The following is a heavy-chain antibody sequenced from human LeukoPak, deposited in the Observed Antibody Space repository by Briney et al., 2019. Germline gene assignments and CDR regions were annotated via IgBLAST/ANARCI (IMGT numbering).Heavy chain of an antibody. J-gene: IGHJ3*02. V-gene: IGHV3-7*01. Sequence: GGSLRLSCAASGFTLSSYWMSWVRQAPGKGLEWVAKIKPDGSERYYVDSLKGRLTISRDNGKNSVYLQMNSLRAEDTAVYYCARSGWNIYDWALDIWGQGTMVTVSS. CDR2: IKPDGSER. CDR1: GFTLSSYW. CDR3: ARSGWNIYDWALDI. D-gene: IGHD3-16*01.